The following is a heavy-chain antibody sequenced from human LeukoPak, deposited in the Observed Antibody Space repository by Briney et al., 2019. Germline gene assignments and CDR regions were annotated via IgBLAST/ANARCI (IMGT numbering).Heavy chain of an antibody. J-gene: IGHJ4*02. Sequence: GGSLRLSCAAPGFTFSSYAMSWVRQSPGKGLEWVSSITSSGRGTYYADSVKGRFTIAGDTSKNTLFLQICTMKCEDTAICYWTGGDTAWYYFEYWGQGTLVTVSS. D-gene: IGHD2-21*02. CDR3: TGGDTAWYYFEY. CDR2: ITSSGRGT. V-gene: IGHV3-23*01. CDR1: GFTFSSYA.